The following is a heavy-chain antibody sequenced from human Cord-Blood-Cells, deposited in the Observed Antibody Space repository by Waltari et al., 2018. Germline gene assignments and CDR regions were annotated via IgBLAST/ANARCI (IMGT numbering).Heavy chain of an antibody. V-gene: IGHV1-8*03. J-gene: IGHJ4*02. CDR2: MNPYSGNT. CDR3: VRGSLSWVAPEYYFDY. D-gene: IGHD2-15*01. Sequence: QVQLVQSGAEVKKPGASVKVSCKASGYTFTSYDLNWVRQATGQGLEWMGWMNPYSGNTGYAHKFQSRVTITRNTSISTAYMELSSLRSEDTAVYYCVRGSLSWVAPEYYFDYWGQGTLVTVSA. CDR1: GYTFTSYD.